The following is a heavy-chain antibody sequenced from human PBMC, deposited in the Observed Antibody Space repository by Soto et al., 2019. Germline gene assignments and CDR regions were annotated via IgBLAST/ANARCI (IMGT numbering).Heavy chain of an antibody. CDR1: GYTFTGYY. D-gene: IGHD6-6*01. CDR2: LNPNSGGT. V-gene: IGHV1-2*02. CDR3: ARSSIAARRLYKNFDC. J-gene: IGHJ4*02. Sequence: GASVKVSCKASGYTFTGYYMHWVRPAPVQGLEWMVWLNPNSGGTNYAQKFQGRVTMTRDTSISTAYMELSRLRSDDTAVYYCARSSIAARRLYKNFDCWGQGTLVTVSS.